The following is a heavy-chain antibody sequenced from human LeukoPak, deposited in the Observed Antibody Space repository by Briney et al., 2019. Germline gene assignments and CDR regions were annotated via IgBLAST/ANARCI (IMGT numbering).Heavy chain of an antibody. D-gene: IGHD5-24*01. J-gene: IGHJ3*02. CDR3: ARFLQDGYNCFDI. V-gene: IGHV3-7*01. Sequence: GGSLRLSCAASGFTFSSYWMSWVRKAPGKGLEWVANIKQDGSEKYYVDSVKGRFTISRDNAKNSLYLQMNSLRAEDTAVYYCARFLQDGYNCFDIWGQGTMVTVSS. CDR2: IKQDGSEK. CDR1: GFTFSSYW.